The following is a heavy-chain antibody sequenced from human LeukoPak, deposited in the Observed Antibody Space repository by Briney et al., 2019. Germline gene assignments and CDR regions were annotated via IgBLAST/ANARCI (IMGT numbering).Heavy chain of an antibody. CDR2: IRNKANGHTT. J-gene: IGHJ4*02. D-gene: IGHD3-10*01. V-gene: IGHV3-72*01. Sequence: GGSLRLSCAASGFTFSSYVMSWVRQAPGKGLEWIGRIRNKANGHTTEYAASVKGRFTISREDSKNTLYLQMNNLRSEDTAVFYCARDLSMARGIGYWGQGTLVTVSS. CDR1: GFTFSSYV. CDR3: ARDLSMARGIGY.